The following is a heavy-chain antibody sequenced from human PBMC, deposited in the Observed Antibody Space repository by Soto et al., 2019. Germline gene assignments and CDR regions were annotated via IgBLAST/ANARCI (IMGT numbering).Heavy chain of an antibody. D-gene: IGHD5-12*01. CDR1: GGTFSSYA. J-gene: IGHJ4*02. V-gene: IGHV1-69*01. CDR3: ASVTSLSGYDWGYFDY. CDR2: IIPIFGTA. Sequence: QVQLVQSGAEVKKPGSSVKVSCKASGGTFSSYAISWMRQAPGQGLEWMGGIIPIFGTANYAQKFQGRVTITADESTSTAYMELSSLRSEDTAVYYCASVTSLSGYDWGYFDYWGQGTLVTVSS.